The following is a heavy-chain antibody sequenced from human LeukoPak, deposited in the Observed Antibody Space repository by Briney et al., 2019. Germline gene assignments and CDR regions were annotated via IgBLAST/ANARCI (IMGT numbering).Heavy chain of an antibody. CDR3: TTGYGGIDYFDY. D-gene: IGHD4-23*01. CDR2: IKDKTKGGTT. Sequence: GGSLRLSCEASGFIVTNAWMSWVRQVPGKGLEWLGRIKDKTKGGTTDYAAPVKGRFTISRDDSKNTLYLQMNSLKTEDTAVYYCTTGYGGIDYFDYWGQGTLVTVSS. CDR1: GFIVTNAW. J-gene: IGHJ4*02. V-gene: IGHV3-15*01.